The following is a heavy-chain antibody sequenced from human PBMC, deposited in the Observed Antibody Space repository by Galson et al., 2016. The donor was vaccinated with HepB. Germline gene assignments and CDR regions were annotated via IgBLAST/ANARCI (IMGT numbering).Heavy chain of an antibody. CDR1: GYTFTTYG. Sequence: SVKVSCKASGYTFTTYGISWVRQAPGQGLEWMGWISAYNGNTNYAQKLQGRVTMTTDTSTSTAYMEPRSLRSDDTAVYYCARDPRKFRHQRLEIYYYYYAMDVWGQGTTVTVSS. CDR2: ISAYNGNT. V-gene: IGHV1-18*01. D-gene: IGHD6-25*01. J-gene: IGHJ6*01. CDR3: ARDPRKFRHQRLEIYYYYYAMDV.